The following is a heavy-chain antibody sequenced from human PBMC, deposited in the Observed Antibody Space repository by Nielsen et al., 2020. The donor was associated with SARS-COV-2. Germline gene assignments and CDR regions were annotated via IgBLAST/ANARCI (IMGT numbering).Heavy chain of an antibody. Sequence: GGSLRLSCKGSGYIFTDFWISWVRQMPGKGLEWMGRIDPSDSYTNYSPSFQGHVTISADKSISTAYLQWSSLKASDTAMYYCARLYDSSGYYPPYFDYWGQGTLVTVSS. CDR2: IDPSDSYT. CDR3: ARLYDSSGYYPPYFDY. CDR1: GYIFTDFW. V-gene: IGHV5-10-1*01. D-gene: IGHD3-22*01. J-gene: IGHJ4*02.